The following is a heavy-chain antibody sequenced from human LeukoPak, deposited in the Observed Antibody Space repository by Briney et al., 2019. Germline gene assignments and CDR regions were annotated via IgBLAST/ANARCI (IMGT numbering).Heavy chain of an antibody. D-gene: IGHD2-21*01. CDR3: ATETGDSPDY. V-gene: IGHV3-23*01. Sequence: PGGSLRLSCEASGFPVGSYYLTWVRQAPGKGLEWVSGISGSGTNTYYADSVKGRFTISRDNSKNTLFLQRNSLRGEDTAVYYCATETGDSPDYWGQGTLVTVSS. CDR2: ISGSGTNT. J-gene: IGHJ4*02. CDR1: GFPVGSYY.